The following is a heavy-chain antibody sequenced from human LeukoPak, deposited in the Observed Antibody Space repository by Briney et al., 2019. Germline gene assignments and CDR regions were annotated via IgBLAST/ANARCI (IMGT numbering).Heavy chain of an antibody. D-gene: IGHD6-13*01. CDR1: GYTFTSYG. V-gene: IGHV1-18*01. CDR2: ISAYNGNT. Sequence: GASMKVSCKASGYTFTSYGISWVRQAPGQGLEWMGCISAYNGNTNYAEKVQGRVTMTTDTSTSTAYMELRSLRSDDTAVYYCARDVCSSSWYSSRLRNGMDVWGQGTTVTVSS. CDR3: ARDVCSSSWYSSRLRNGMDV. J-gene: IGHJ6*02.